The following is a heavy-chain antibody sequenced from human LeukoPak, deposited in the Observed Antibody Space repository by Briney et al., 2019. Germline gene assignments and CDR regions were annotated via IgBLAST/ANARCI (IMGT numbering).Heavy chain of an antibody. J-gene: IGHJ4*02. D-gene: IGHD4-11*01. CDR1: GFIFDDHG. V-gene: IGHV3-20*04. CDR2: INWSGGST. CDR3: ARGRKIYSNSDFDY. Sequence: GGSLRLSCAASGFIFDDHGMNWVRQAPGKGLEWVSGINWSGGSTSYADSVKGRFTISRDNAKNSLYLQMNRLRAEDTALYYCARGRKIYSNSDFDYWGQGTLVTVSS.